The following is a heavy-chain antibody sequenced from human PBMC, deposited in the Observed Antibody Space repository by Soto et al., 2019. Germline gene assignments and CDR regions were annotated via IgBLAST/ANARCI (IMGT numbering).Heavy chain of an antibody. D-gene: IGHD6-19*01. CDR3: AVGYSSGWMTNSAEYFQH. V-gene: IGHV3-23*01. J-gene: IGHJ1*01. CDR2: VSGGGSRS. CDR1: GFTFSSYA. Sequence: LRLSCAASGFTFSSYAMSWVRQTPGKGLEWVSTVSGGGSRSFSADSVKGRFTISRDNSQSTLYLQMNSLRVEDTAIYYCAVGYSSGWMTNSAEYFQHWGQGTLVTVSS.